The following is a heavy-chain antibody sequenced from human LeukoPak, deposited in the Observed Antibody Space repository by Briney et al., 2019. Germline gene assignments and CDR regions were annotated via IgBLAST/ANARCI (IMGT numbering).Heavy chain of an antibody. CDR2: IYPGDSDT. D-gene: IGHD3-3*01. Sequence: RGESLKISCKGSGYSFTSYWIGWVRQMPGKGLEWMGIIYPGDSDTRYSPSFQGQVTISADKSISTAYLQWSSLKASDTAMYYCARLGDFWSGYLNWFDPWGQGTLVTVSS. CDR1: GYSFTSYW. V-gene: IGHV5-51*01. CDR3: ARLGDFWSGYLNWFDP. J-gene: IGHJ5*02.